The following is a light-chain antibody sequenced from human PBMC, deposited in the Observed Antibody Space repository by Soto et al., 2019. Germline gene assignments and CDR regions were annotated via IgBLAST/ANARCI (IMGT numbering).Light chain of an antibody. CDR2: DAS. CDR3: QHYNSYSEA. J-gene: IGKJ1*01. CDR1: QTISNW. V-gene: IGKV1-5*01. Sequence: IHMTHSPATLSASVLYRVTITFLASQTISNWLAWHQQKPGKAPKLLIYDASSLESGIPSRFSGSGSGTEFTLTISSLQPDDFATYYCQHYNSYSEAFGQGTKVDI.